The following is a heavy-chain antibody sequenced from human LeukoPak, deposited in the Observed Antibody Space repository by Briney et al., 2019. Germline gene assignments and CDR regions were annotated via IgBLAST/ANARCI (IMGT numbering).Heavy chain of an antibody. D-gene: IGHD2-8*02. V-gene: IGHV3-30-3*01. J-gene: IGHJ4*02. CDR2: ISYDGSNK. CDR3: ARDLRSPHIVFTGVEY. Sequence: GGSLRLSCAASGFSFSNYGMIWVRQGPGKGLQWVSVISYDGSNKYYTDSVKGRFTISRDNSKNTLYLQMNSLRADDTAVYYCARDLRSPHIVFTGVEYWGQGTLVTVSS. CDR1: GFSFSNYG.